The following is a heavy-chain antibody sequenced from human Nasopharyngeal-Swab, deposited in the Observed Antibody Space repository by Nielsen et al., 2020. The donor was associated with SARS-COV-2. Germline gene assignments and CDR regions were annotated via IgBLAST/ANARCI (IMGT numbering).Heavy chain of an antibody. CDR2: FDPEDGET. CDR3: ATEPIPGIAVAGTHYYYYYGMDV. V-gene: IGHV1-24*01. D-gene: IGHD6-19*01. CDR1: GYTLTELS. J-gene: IGHJ6*02. Sequence: ASVKVSCKVSGYTLTELSMHWVRQAPGKGLEWMGGFDPEDGETIYAQKFQGRVTMTEDTYTDTAYMELSSLRSEDTAVYYCATEPIPGIAVAGTHYYYYYGMDVWGQGTTVTVSS.